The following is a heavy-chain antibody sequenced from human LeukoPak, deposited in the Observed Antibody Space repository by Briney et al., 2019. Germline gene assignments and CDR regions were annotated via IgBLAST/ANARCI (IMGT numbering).Heavy chain of an antibody. D-gene: IGHD4-23*01. V-gene: IGHV3-48*04. Sequence: GGSLRLSCAASGFTFSSYAMSWVRQAPGKGLEWVSYISRSSSNIYYADSVKGRFTISRDNAKNSLYLQMNSPRGEDTALYHCARVGGPSHYGGETYYMDVWGKGTTVTISS. CDR2: ISRSSSNI. J-gene: IGHJ6*03. CDR1: GFTFSSYA. CDR3: ARVGGPSHYGGETYYMDV.